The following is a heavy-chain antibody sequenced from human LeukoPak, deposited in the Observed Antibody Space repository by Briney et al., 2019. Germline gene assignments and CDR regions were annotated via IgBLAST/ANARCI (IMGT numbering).Heavy chain of an antibody. Sequence: PSETLSLTCTVSGGSISSSPYYSGWIRQPPGKGVEWIGRIYHTGSTYYNPSLKSRVTIPVDTSKNQFSLKLSSVTAADMAVYYCARAGARTSCYTCFDYWGQGTLVTVSS. CDR3: ARAGARTSCYTCFDY. J-gene: IGHJ4*02. V-gene: IGHV4-39*07. CDR1: GGSISSSPYY. CDR2: IYHTGST. D-gene: IGHD2-2*02.